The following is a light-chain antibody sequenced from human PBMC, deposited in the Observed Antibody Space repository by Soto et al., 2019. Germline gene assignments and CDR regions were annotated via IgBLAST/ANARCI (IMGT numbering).Light chain of an antibody. Sequence: EIVLTQSPATLSLSRGERATLSCRASQSVSSYLAWYQQKPGQAPRLLVYDASTRATGIPARFSGSGSETDFTLSISSLEPEDFAVYFCQQRSNWPLTFGGGTKVEIK. J-gene: IGKJ4*01. CDR3: QQRSNWPLT. V-gene: IGKV3-11*01. CDR2: DAS. CDR1: QSVSSY.